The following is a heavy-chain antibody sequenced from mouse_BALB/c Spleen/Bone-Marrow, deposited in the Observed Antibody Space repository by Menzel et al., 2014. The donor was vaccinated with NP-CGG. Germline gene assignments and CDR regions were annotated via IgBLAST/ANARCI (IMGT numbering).Heavy chain of an antibody. J-gene: IGHJ2*01. D-gene: IGHD1-1*01. CDR1: GYAFTSYN. CDR2: IDPYNGGT. CDR3: ARHSYYGSSLFDY. V-gene: IGHV1S135*01. Sequence: LLESGPELVKPGASVKVSCKASGYAFTSYNMYWVKQSHGKSLEWIGYIDPYNGGTSYNQKFKGKATLTVDKSSSTAYMHLNSLTSEDSAVYYCARHSYYGSSLFDYWGQGTTLTVSS.